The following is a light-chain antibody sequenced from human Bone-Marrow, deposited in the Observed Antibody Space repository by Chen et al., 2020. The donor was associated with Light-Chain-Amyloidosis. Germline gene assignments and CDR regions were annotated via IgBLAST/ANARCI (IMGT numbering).Light chain of an antibody. J-gene: IGLJ3*02. CDR1: NIGSTS. Sequence: SYVLTQPSSVSVAPGQTATIACGGNNIGSTSVHWYQQTPGQAPLLVGYDDSDRPSGIPERLSGSNAGNTATLSIRRVEAGDEADYCCQVWDRSSDRPVFGGGTKLTVL. CDR3: QVWDRSSDRPV. CDR2: DDS. V-gene: IGLV3-21*02.